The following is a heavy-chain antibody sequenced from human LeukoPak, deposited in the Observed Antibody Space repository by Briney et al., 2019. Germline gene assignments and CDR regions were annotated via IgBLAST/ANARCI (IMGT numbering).Heavy chain of an antibody. D-gene: IGHD3-3*01. CDR3: ARGRHDFWSGSTLRRYYFDY. CDR2: IFYNGNT. J-gene: IGHJ4*02. CDR1: GASFSSYY. V-gene: IGHV4-59*01. Sequence: SETLSLTCTVSGASFSSYYWSWLRQPPGKGLEWIAYIFYNGNTKYNPSLKSRVTISVDTSKTQFSLKVTSVTAADTAVYYCARGRHDFWSGSTLRRYYFDYWGQGTLVTVSS.